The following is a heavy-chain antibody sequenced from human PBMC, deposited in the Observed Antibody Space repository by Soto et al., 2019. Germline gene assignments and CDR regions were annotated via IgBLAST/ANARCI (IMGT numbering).Heavy chain of an antibody. CDR1: GYTFTSYA. CDR3: ARDPSYYGMDV. CDR2: INDGNGNT. J-gene: IGHJ6*02. V-gene: IGHV1-3*05. Sequence: QVQLVQSGAEEKKPGASVKVSCKASGYTFTSYAMHWVRQAPGQRLEWMGWINDGNGNTKNSQRFQGRVTITRDTSASTAYMELSSLRSEATAVYYCARDPSYYGMDVWGQGTTVTVSS.